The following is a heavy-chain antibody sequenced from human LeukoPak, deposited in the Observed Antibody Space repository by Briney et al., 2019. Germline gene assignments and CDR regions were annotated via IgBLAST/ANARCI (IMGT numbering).Heavy chain of an antibody. J-gene: IGHJ4*02. CDR2: IWYDGSNK. CDR1: GFTFSSYG. V-gene: IGHV3-33*01. D-gene: IGHD3-22*01. CDR3: ASDSSGYSNYFDY. Sequence: GRSLRLSCAASGFTFSSYGMHWVRQAPGKGLEWVAVIWYDGSNKYYADSVKGRFTISRDNSKNTLYLQMNSLRAEDTAVYYCASDSSGYSNYFDYRGQGTLVTVSS.